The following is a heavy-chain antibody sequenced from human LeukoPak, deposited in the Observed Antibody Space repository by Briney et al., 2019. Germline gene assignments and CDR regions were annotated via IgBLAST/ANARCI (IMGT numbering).Heavy chain of an antibody. Sequence: ASVKVSCKASGYTFTSYDINWVRQATGQGLEWMGWMNPNSGNTGYAQKFQGRVTMTRNTSISTAYMELSSLRSEDTAVYYCARGSGYYDSSGYYYWGNYWGQGTLVTVSS. D-gene: IGHD3-22*01. CDR2: MNPNSGNT. V-gene: IGHV1-8*01. J-gene: IGHJ4*02. CDR1: GYTFTSYD. CDR3: ARGSGYYDSSGYYYWGNY.